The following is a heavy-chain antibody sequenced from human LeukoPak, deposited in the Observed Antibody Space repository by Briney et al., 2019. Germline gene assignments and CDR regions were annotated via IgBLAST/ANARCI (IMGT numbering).Heavy chain of an antibody. J-gene: IGHJ4*02. Sequence: GGSLRHSCAASGFPFSSYAMSWVRPAPGKGLEWVSALSGSGGSTYYADSVKGRFTISRDNSKNTLYLQMNSLRAEDTAVYYCAKVVDCSGGSCYGVYFDYWGQGTLVTVSS. D-gene: IGHD2-15*01. V-gene: IGHV3-23*01. CDR3: AKVVDCSGGSCYGVYFDY. CDR1: GFPFSSYA. CDR2: LSGSGGST.